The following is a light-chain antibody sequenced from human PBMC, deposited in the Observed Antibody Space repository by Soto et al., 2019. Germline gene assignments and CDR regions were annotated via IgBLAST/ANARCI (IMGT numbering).Light chain of an antibody. CDR3: QQYGSSGT. J-gene: IGKJ1*01. Sequence: EIVLTQSSCTLSLSAGERATLSWRASQSVSNNYLAWYQQKPGQAPRLLIYGASNRATGIPDRFSGSASGTDFTLTISRLEPEDFAVYYCQQYGSSGTFGQGTKVDIK. CDR1: QSVSNNY. V-gene: IGKV3-20*01. CDR2: GAS.